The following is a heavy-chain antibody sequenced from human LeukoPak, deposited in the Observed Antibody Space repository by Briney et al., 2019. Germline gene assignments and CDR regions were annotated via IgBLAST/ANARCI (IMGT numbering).Heavy chain of an antibody. D-gene: IGHD6-13*01. CDR1: GFTFSSYG. V-gene: IGHV3-64*01. J-gene: IGHJ4*01. CDR2: ISSDGGST. CDR3: ARDSSRWYPNVLGY. Sequence: GGSLRLSCAASGFTFSSYGMHWVRQAPGKGLEYVSAISSDGGSTYYANSVKGRLTVSRDNSKNTLYLQMGSLRADDMAVYYCARDSSRWYPNVLGYWGHGALLSVSS.